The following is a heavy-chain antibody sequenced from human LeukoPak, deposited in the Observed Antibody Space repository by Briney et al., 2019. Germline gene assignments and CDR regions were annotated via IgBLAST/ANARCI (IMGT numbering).Heavy chain of an antibody. D-gene: IGHD3-10*01. J-gene: IGHJ4*02. CDR1: GYIYTSYG. Sequence: ASVKVSCKASGYIYTSYGINWVRQAPGQGLEWMGWISAYNGNTKYAQKLQGRVTMTTDTSTSTAHMELRSLRTDDTAVYYYTRGPEWFGVNVDYWGQGTLVTVSS. V-gene: IGHV1-18*01. CDR3: TRGPEWFGVNVDY. CDR2: ISAYNGNT.